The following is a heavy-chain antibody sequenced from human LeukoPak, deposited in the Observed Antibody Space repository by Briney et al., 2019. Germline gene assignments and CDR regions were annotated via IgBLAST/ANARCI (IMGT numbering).Heavy chain of an antibody. V-gene: IGHV1-18*01. J-gene: IGHJ4*02. Sequence: GASVKVSCKASGYTFTSYGISWVRQAPGQGLEWMGWISPYNGNTDHAQKFQGRVTMTTDTFTNTAYMDLRSLRSDDTAVYYCARLIVVVPAAIHREARENDYWGQGTLVTVSS. CDR3: ARLIVVVPAAIHREARENDY. CDR1: GYTFTSYG. CDR2: ISPYNGNT. D-gene: IGHD2-2*01.